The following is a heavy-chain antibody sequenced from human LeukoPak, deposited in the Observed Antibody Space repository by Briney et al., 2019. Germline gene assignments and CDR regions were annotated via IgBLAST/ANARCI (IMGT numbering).Heavy chain of an antibody. CDR2: INPNGGGT. J-gene: IGHJ4*02. V-gene: IGHV1-2*02. CDR1: GYTFTVNF. Sequence: ASVNVSYKSSGYTFTVNFIHWVRQAPGQGREWVGWINPNGGGTNYAQKFQGRVTMTRDTSISTAYMDLSSLTSEDTAIYYCARGHSSLRLYYFDYWGQGTLVTVSS. CDR3: ARGHSSLRLYYFDY. D-gene: IGHD6-6*01.